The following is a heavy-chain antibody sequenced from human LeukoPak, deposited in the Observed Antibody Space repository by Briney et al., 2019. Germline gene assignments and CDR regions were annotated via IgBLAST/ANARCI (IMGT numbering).Heavy chain of an antibody. CDR3: ARILATPTPDGEAENWFDP. CDR2: IYYGGST. J-gene: IGHJ5*02. CDR1: GGSISSYY. V-gene: IGHV4-59*12. Sequence: SETLSLTCTVSGGSISSYYWSWIRQPPGKGLEWIGYIYYGGSTNYNPSLKSRVTISVDKSKNQFSLKLSSVTAADTAVYYCARILATPTPDGEAENWFDPWGQGTLVTVSS. D-gene: IGHD3-10*01.